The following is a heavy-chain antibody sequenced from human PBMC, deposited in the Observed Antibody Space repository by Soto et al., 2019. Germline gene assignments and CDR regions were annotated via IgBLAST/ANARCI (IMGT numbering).Heavy chain of an antibody. CDR1: GYSFTTYP. D-gene: IGHD6-19*01. Sequence: GASVKVSCKASGYSFTTYPITWVRQAPGQGLEWLGWVSTYNGNTNYAQGLQGRVSMTTDTSTSTAYLELRNLRPDDTAVYYCAREGNGWDFDSWGQGTPVTVSS. CDR2: VSTYNGNT. J-gene: IGHJ4*02. V-gene: IGHV1-18*01. CDR3: AREGNGWDFDS.